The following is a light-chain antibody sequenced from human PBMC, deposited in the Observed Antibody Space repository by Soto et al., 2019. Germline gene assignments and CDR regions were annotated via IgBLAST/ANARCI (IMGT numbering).Light chain of an antibody. Sequence: EIVLTQSPGTLSLSPGERASLSCRASQSVSTSYLAWYQQKPGQAPRLLIYGAFSRATGIPDRFSGSWSGTDCSLTISGLEPEYCAVYYCQQYGSSPRYTCGQGTKLEIK. CDR2: GAF. J-gene: IGKJ2*01. V-gene: IGKV3-20*01. CDR1: QSVSTSY. CDR3: QQYGSSPRYT.